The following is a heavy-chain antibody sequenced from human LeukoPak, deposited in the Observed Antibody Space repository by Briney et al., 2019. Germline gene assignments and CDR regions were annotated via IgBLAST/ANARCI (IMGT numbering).Heavy chain of an antibody. CDR3: ARATAANFDY. CDR2: IYHSGST. V-gene: IGHV4-38-2*01. Sequence: PSETLSLTCAVSGYSISSGYYWGWIRQPPGKGLEWIGSIYHSGSTYYNPPLKSRVTISVDTSKNQFSLKLSSVTAADTAVYYCARATAANFDYWGQGTLVTVSS. CDR1: GYSISSGYY. J-gene: IGHJ4*02. D-gene: IGHD6-25*01.